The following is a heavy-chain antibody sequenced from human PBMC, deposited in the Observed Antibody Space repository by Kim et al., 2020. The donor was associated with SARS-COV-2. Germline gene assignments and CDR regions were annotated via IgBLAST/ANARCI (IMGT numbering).Heavy chain of an antibody. D-gene: IGHD6-25*01. CDR3: AILGSSGVAS. Sequence: GGSLRLSCAASGFTFSSHWMTWVRQAPGKGLEWVAHIKEDGSDKNYVDPVKGRLTISRDNAKNSLYLQMNNLRAEDTAIYFCAILGSSGVASWGQGTLVTVSS. CDR2: IKEDGSDK. CDR1: GFTFSSHW. V-gene: IGHV3-7*03. J-gene: IGHJ4*02.